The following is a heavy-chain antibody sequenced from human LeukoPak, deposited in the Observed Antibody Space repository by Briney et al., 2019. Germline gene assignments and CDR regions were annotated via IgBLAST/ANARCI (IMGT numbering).Heavy chain of an antibody. CDR3: ARESPACGEDCYFDY. CDR1: GFTFGSYA. J-gene: IGHJ4*02. CDR2: ISYDGTNK. Sequence: GRSLRLPCAASGFTFGSYAMHLVRQAPGRGLEWVAGISYDGTNKYYADSVKGRFTISRDNSKNTLYLQMNSLRTDDTAVYYCARESPACGEDCYFDYWGQGTLVTVSS. V-gene: IGHV3-30-3*01. D-gene: IGHD2-21*02.